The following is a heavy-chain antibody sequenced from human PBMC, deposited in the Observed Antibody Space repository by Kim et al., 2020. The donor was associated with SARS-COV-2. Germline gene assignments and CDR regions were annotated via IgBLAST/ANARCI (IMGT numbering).Heavy chain of an antibody. D-gene: IGHD6-6*01. CDR2: ISGRSPNT. CDR1: GFTFSTYA. V-gene: IGHV3-23*01. CDR3: ERADRADSSYGMDV. Sequence: GGSLRLSCAASGFTFSTYAFCWVRQAPGKGLEWVSAISGRSPNTSSANSVRGRFTISRDNSRSTLSLQLHIQSAENTDVYYCERADRADSSYGMDVCG. J-gene: IGHJ6*02.